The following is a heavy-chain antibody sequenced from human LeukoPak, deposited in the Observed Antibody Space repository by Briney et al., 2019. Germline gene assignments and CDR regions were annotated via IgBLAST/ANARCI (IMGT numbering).Heavy chain of an antibody. CDR2: IYPGDSDT. CDR3: VAATRDYFYYHGMDV. J-gene: IGHJ6*01. D-gene: IGHD6-25*01. V-gene: IGHV5-51*01. CDR1: GYSFTSYW. Sequence: PGESLKIPCKGSGYSFTSYWIGWVRQMPGKGLEWMGIIYPGDSDTRYSPSFQGQVTISADKSISSAYLQWSSLRASDTAIYYCVAATRDYFYYHGMDVWGQGTTVTVSS.